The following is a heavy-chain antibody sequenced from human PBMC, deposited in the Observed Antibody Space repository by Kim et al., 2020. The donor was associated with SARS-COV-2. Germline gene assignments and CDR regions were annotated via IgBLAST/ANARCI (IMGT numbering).Heavy chain of an antibody. D-gene: IGHD3-9*01. Sequence: GGSLRLSCAASGFTFSSYAMHWVRQAPGKGLEWVAVISYDGSNKYYADSVKGRFTISRDNSKNTLYLQMNSLRAEDTAVYYCAREGYDTRDAFDIWGQGT. CDR2: ISYDGSNK. CDR3: AREGYDTRDAFDI. CDR1: GFTFSSYA. J-gene: IGHJ3*02. V-gene: IGHV3-30*04.